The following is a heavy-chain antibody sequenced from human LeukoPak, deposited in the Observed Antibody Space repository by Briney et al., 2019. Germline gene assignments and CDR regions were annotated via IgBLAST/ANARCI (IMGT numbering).Heavy chain of an antibody. J-gene: IGHJ4*02. Sequence: GGSLRLSCAASGFSFSSYWMSWVRQAPGKGLEWVANIKQDGSEKYYVDSVRGRFTISRDNAKNSLYLQMDSLRAEDTAVYYCARVLHFWYFDYWGQGTLVTVSS. D-gene: IGHD3-16*01. CDR3: ARVLHFWYFDY. CDR1: GFSFSSYW. V-gene: IGHV3-7*03. CDR2: IKQDGSEK.